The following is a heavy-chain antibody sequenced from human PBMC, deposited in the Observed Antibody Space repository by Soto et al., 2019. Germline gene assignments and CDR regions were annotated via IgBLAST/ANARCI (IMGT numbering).Heavy chain of an antibody. CDR3: ARPLGYDSSGYYRNWFDP. V-gene: IGHV4-59*08. CDR1: GGSISSYY. D-gene: IGHD3-22*01. CDR2: IYYSGST. J-gene: IGHJ5*02. Sequence: NPSETLSLTCTVSGGSISSYYWSWIRQSPGKGLEWIGYIYYSGSTNYNPSPKSRVTISVDTSKNQFSLKLSSVTAADTAVYYCARPLGYDSSGYYRNWFDPWGQGTLVTVSS.